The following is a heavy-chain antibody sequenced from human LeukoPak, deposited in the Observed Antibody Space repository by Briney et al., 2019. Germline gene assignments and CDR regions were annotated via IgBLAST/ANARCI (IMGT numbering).Heavy chain of an antibody. CDR2: INPNSGGT. J-gene: IGHJ4*02. CDR3: QKTAFDILTGYYMGRPIYYFDY. Sequence: EASVKVSCKASGYTFTSYYMHWVRQAPGQGLEWMGWINPNSGGTNYAQKFQGRVTMTRDTSISTAYMELSRLRSDDTALYYCQKTAFDILTGYYMGRPIYYFDYWGQGTLVTVSS. V-gene: IGHV1-2*02. D-gene: IGHD3-9*01. CDR1: GYTFTSYY.